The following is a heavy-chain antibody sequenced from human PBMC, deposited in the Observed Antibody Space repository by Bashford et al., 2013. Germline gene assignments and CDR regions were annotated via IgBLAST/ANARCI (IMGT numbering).Heavy chain of an antibody. Sequence: WIRQPPGKGLVWVSRINNDADNTTYADSVEGRFTISRDNAKNTLYLQMNSLRVEDTAMYYCARDGEVLRFLEWSPVYYYYGVDVWGQGTTVTVSS. J-gene: IGHJ6*02. V-gene: IGHV3-74*01. CDR2: INNDADNT. CDR3: ARDGEVLRFLEWSPVYYYYGVDV. D-gene: IGHD3-3*01.